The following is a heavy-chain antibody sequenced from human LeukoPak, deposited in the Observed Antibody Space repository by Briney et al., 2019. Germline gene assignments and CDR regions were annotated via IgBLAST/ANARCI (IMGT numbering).Heavy chain of an antibody. CDR3: ARDRAKRFDY. J-gene: IGHJ4*02. D-gene: IGHD6-25*01. CDR1: GFTFSSYA. CDR2: ISYDGSNK. Sequence: GGSLRLSCAASGFTFSSYAMHWVRQAPGKGLEWVAVISYDGSNKYYADSAKGRFTISRDNSKNTLYLQMNSLRAEDTAVYYCARDRAKRFDYWGQGTLVTVSS. V-gene: IGHV3-30-3*01.